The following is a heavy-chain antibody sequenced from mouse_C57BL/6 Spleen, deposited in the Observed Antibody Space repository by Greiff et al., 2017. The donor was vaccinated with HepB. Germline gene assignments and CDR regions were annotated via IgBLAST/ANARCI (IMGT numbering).Heavy chain of an antibody. D-gene: IGHD1-1*01. J-gene: IGHJ4*01. CDR2: ISSGGDYI. V-gene: IGHV5-9-1*02. CDR3: TRGVVATGNAMDY. Sequence: EVMLVESGEGLVKPGGSLKLSCAASGFTFSSYAMSWVRQTPEKRLEWVAYISSGGDYIYYADTVKGRFTISRDNARNTLYLQMSSLKSEDTAMYYCTRGVVATGNAMDYWGQGTSVTVSS. CDR1: GFTFSSYA.